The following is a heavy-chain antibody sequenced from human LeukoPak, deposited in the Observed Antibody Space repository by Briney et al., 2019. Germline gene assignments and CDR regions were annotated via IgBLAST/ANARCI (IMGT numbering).Heavy chain of an antibody. Sequence: SETLSLTCAVYGGSFSGYYWSWIRQPPGKGLEWIGEINHSGSTNYNPSLKSQVTISVDTSKNQFSLKLSSVTAADTAVYYCASSGYGYGDFQYLYYWGQGTLVTVSS. D-gene: IGHD4-17*01. J-gene: IGHJ4*02. V-gene: IGHV4-34*01. CDR2: INHSGST. CDR3: ASSGYGYGDFQYLYY. CDR1: GGSFSGYY.